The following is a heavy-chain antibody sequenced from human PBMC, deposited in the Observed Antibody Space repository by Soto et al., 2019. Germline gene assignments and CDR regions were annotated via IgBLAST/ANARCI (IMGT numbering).Heavy chain of an antibody. CDR3: ARSVFP. CDR2: IYYSGTT. J-gene: IGHJ5*02. Sequence: QVQLQESGPGLVKPSQTLSLTCTVSGGSISSGGYYWSWIRQHPGKGLEWIGYIYYSGTTYYNPSLKSRLTISLDTSKNQLSLKLTSGTSSDTAVDYCARSVFPWGQGTLVTVSS. CDR1: GGSISSGGYY. V-gene: IGHV4-31*03.